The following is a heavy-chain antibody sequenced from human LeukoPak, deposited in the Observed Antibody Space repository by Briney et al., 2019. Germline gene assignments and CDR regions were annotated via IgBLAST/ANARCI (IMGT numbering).Heavy chain of an antibody. CDR3: ARGGSPSIAAAGTVLQTFDY. CDR2: IIPIFGTA. CDR1: GGTFSSYA. V-gene: IGHV1-69*01. D-gene: IGHD6-13*01. J-gene: IGHJ4*02. Sequence: SVKVSCKASGGTFSSYAISWVRQAPGQGLEWMGGIIPIFGTANYAQKFQGRVTITADESTSTAYMELSSLRSEDTAVYYCARGGSPSIAAAGTVLQTFDYWGQGTPVTVSS.